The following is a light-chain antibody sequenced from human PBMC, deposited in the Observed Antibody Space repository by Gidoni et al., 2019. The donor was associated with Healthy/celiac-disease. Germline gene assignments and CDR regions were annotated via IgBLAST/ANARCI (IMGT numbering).Light chain of an antibody. Sequence: AIRITQSPSSLSASTGYRVTLTCRASQGISSYLAWYQQKPGNSPTLLIYAASTLQSGFPSRFSGSGSGTDFTLTISCLQSEDFATYYCQQYYSYPLTFGPGTKLEIK. J-gene: IGKJ3*01. CDR3: QQYYSYPLT. CDR1: QGISSY. V-gene: IGKV1-8*01. CDR2: AAS.